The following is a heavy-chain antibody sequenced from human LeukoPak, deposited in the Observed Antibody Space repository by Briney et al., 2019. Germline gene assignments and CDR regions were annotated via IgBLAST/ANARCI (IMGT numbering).Heavy chain of an antibody. CDR3: AHSTRGYDILTGYGFDY. J-gene: IGHJ4*02. CDR2: IYWADDK. CDR1: GFSLSTSGVG. D-gene: IGHD3-9*01. Sequence: SGPTLVNPTQTLTLTCTFSGFSLSTSGVGVGWIRQPPGKALEWLALIYWADDKRYSPSLKRRLTITKDTSKNQVVLTMTNMDPVDTATYYCAHSTRGYDILTGYGFDYWGQGTLVTVSS. V-gene: IGHV2-5*02.